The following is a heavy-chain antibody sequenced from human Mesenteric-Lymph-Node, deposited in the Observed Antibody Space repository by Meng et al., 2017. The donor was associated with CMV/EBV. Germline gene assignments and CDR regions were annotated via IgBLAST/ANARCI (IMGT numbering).Heavy chain of an antibody. D-gene: IGHD4-17*01. Sequence: VSGGSITSSDSYWSWIRQPPGKGLEWIGYIYFSGNTFYYPSLKSRVTISVDTSKNQFSLKLDSMTAADTAMYYCAREVDPGDRHFDLWGQGTLVTVSS. V-gene: IGHV4-30-4*01. J-gene: IGHJ4*02. CDR2: IYFSGNT. CDR1: GGSITSSDSY. CDR3: AREVDPGDRHFDL.